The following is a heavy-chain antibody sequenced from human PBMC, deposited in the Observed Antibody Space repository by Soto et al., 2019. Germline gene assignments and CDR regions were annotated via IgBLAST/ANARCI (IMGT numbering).Heavy chain of an antibody. D-gene: IGHD5-12*01. CDR3: ARTNAAGDGYNT. V-gene: IGHV1-18*01. Sequence: ASVKVSFKASGYTFTSYGISWVRQAPGQGLEWMGWISAYNGNTNYAQKLQGRVTMTTDESTSTAYMELRSLRSEDTAVYYCARTNAAGDGYNTWGQGTLVTVSS. CDR1: GYTFTSYG. CDR2: ISAYNGNT. J-gene: IGHJ5*02.